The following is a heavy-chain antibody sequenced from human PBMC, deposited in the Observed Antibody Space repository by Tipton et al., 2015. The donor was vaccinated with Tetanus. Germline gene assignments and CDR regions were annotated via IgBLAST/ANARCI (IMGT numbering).Heavy chain of an antibody. D-gene: IGHD6-13*01. CDR3: AGVTAQRTELYFDH. Sequence: TLSLTCTVSGDSVSGYYWSWIRQPPGKGLEWIGYVYYTGSTNHNPSLKSRVTISMGRSKNQISLQLTSVTAADTAVYFCAGVTAQRTELYFDHWGQGTLVTVSS. V-gene: IGHV4-59*02. CDR2: VYYTGST. CDR1: GDSVSGYY. J-gene: IGHJ4*02.